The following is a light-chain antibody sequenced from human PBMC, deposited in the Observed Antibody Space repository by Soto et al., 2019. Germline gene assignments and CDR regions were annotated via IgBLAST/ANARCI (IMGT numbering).Light chain of an antibody. CDR2: AAS. CDR1: QGISSW. Sequence: DIQMTQSPSSVSASVGDRITITCRASQGISSWLAWYQQKPGKAPKRLIYAASSLESGVPSRFSGSGSGTEFTLTISSLQPEDFATYFCLQHNSYPITFGQGTRLEIK. CDR3: LQHNSYPIT. V-gene: IGKV1-17*03. J-gene: IGKJ5*01.